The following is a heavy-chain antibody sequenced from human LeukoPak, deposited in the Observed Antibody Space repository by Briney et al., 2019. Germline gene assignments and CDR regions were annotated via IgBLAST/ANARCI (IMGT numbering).Heavy chain of an antibody. CDR2: IYYGGST. CDR1: GGSISTYY. J-gene: IGHJ4*02. Sequence: SETLSLTCTVSGGSISTYYWSWIRQPPGKGLEWIGYIYYGGSTNYNPSLKSRVTISVDTSKNQFSLNLTSLTAADTAVYYCAKGGKGFPLGLRFDSWGQGTLVSVSS. V-gene: IGHV4-59*01. D-gene: IGHD2-21*01. CDR3: AKGGKGFPLGLRFDS.